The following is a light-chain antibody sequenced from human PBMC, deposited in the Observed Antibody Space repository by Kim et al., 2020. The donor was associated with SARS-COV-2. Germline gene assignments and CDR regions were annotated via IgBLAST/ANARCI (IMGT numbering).Light chain of an antibody. V-gene: IGKV3-15*01. CDR1: QSVSSS. CDR2: GAA. J-gene: IGKJ1*01. Sequence: SPGERVTLSCRASQSVSSSLAGYQQKPGQAPRILIYGAATRATDIPARFSGSGSGTEFSITISSIQSEDFAVYYCQQYNDWPPKTFGQGTKVDIK. CDR3: QQYNDWPPKT.